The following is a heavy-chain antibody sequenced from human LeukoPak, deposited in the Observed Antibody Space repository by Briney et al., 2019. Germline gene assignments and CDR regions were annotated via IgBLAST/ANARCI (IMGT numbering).Heavy chain of an antibody. CDR3: ARAPQWELDAWFDP. J-gene: IGHJ5*02. CDR1: GGSISSYY. D-gene: IGHD1-26*01. V-gene: IGHV4-59*12. Sequence: SETLSLTCTVSGGSISSYYWSWIRQPPGKGLEWIGYIYYSGSTNYNPSLKSRVTISVDTSKNQFSLKLSSVTAADTAVYYCARAPQWELDAWFDPWGQGTLVTVSS. CDR2: IYYSGST.